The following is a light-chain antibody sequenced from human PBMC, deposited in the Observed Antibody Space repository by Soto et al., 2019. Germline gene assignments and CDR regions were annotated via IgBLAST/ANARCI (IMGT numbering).Light chain of an antibody. V-gene: IGLV2-14*01. Sequence: QSALTQPASVSGSPGQSIAISCTGTSSDVGGYNSVSWFQQHPGKAPKLIIYDVNDRPSAVSDRFSGSKSGNTASLTISGLQTEDEADYYCSSFTNRKTYVFGTGTKVTFL. CDR2: DVN. CDR3: SSFTNRKTYV. J-gene: IGLJ1*01. CDR1: SSDVGGYNS.